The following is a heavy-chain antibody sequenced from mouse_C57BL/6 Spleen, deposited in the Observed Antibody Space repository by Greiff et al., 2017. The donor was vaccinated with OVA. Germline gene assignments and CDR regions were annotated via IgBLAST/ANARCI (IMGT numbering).Heavy chain of an antibody. CDR3: ARDHYSKEENAMDY. J-gene: IGHJ4*01. D-gene: IGHD2-5*01. CDR2: ISDGGSYT. CDR1: GFTFSSYA. Sequence: EVMLVESGGGLVKPGGSLKLSCAASGFTFSSYAMSWVRQTPEKRLEWVATISDGGSYTYYPDNVKGRFTISRDNAKNNLYLQMSHLKSEDTAMYYCARDHYSKEENAMDYWGQGTSVTVSS. V-gene: IGHV5-4*01.